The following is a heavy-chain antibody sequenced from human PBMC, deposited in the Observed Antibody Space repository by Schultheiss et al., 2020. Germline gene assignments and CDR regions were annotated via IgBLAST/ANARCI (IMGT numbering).Heavy chain of an antibody. V-gene: IGHV1-18*01. CDR3: ARVLSGYDFSDYYMDV. CDR1: GYTFTSYG. CDR2: ISAYNGNT. Sequence: ASVQVSCKASGYTFTSYGISWVRQAPGQGLEWMGWISAYNGNTNYAQKLQGRVTMTTDTSTSTAYMELRSLRSDDTAVYYCARVLSGYDFSDYYMDVWGKGTTVTVSS. J-gene: IGHJ6*03. D-gene: IGHD5-12*01.